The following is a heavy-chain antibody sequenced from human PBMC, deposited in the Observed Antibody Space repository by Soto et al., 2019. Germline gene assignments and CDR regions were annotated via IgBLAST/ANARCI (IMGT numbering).Heavy chain of an antibody. D-gene: IGHD3-22*01. Sequence: GGSLRLSCAASGFTFSTSAMHWVRQASGKGLEYVSAISSNGGSTYYADSVKGRFTISRDNSKYTLYLQMSSLRPEDTAVYYCVRDSYYYDSSPPSMDVWGQGTTVTVSS. CDR1: GFTFSTSA. J-gene: IGHJ6*02. CDR2: ISSNGGST. V-gene: IGHV3-64D*06. CDR3: VRDSYYYDSSPPSMDV.